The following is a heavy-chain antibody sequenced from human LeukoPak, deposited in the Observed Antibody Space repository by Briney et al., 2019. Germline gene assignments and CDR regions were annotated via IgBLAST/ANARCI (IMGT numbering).Heavy chain of an antibody. Sequence: GGSLRLSCAASGFTFSSYSMNWVRQAPGKGLEWVSYISSSSSIIYYADSVKGRFTISRDNAKNSLYLQMNSLRAEDTAVYYCARDAGSLEGYCSGGSCYSGKAGTRYGMDVWGQGTTVTVSS. CDR1: GFTFSSYS. CDR2: ISSSSSII. CDR3: ARDAGSLEGYCSGGSCYSGKAGTRYGMDV. V-gene: IGHV3-48*04. J-gene: IGHJ6*02. D-gene: IGHD2-15*01.